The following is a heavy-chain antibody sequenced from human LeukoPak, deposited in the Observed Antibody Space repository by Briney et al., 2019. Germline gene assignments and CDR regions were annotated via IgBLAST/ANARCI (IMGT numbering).Heavy chain of an antibody. D-gene: IGHD4-17*01. CDR1: GYSISSGYY. Sequence: PSETLSLTCAVSGYSISSGYYWGWIRQPPGKGLEWIGSIYHSGSTYYNPSLKSRVTISVDTSKNQSSLKLSSVTAADTAVYYCARAKTTVTTWFDPWGQGTLVTASS. V-gene: IGHV4-38-2*01. CDR2: IYHSGST. J-gene: IGHJ5*02. CDR3: ARAKTTVTTWFDP.